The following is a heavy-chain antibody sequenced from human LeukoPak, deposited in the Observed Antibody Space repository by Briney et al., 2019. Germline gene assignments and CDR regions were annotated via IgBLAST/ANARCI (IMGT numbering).Heavy chain of an antibody. CDR1: GFTFSSYW. J-gene: IGHJ4*02. CDR3: VRDVWGDRDGFFDN. V-gene: IGHV3-74*01. CDR2: VNTDGRST. D-gene: IGHD5-24*01. Sequence: GGSLRLSCAASGFTFSSYWMHWVRQAPGKGLVWVSRVNTDGRSTSYPDSVKGRFTISRDNAKNTLYLQMNSLRVEDTAVYYCVRDVWGDRDGFFDNWGQGTLVTVSS.